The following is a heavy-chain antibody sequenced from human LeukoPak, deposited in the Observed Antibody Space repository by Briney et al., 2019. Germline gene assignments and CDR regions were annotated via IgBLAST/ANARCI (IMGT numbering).Heavy chain of an antibody. CDR3: ARGGYDSSGPYFDY. CDR1: GLTFSSYS. Sequence: GGSLRLSCAASGLTFSSYSMNWVRRAPGKGLEGVISISSSSSYIYYAPSVKGRFTISRDNAKNSLYLQMNSLRAEDTAVYYCARGGYDSSGPYFDYWGQGTLVTVSS. V-gene: IGHV3-21*01. J-gene: IGHJ4*02. CDR2: ISSSSSYI. D-gene: IGHD3-22*01.